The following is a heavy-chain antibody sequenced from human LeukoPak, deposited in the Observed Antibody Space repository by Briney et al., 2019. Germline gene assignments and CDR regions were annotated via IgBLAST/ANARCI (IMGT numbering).Heavy chain of an antibody. Sequence: GGSLRLSCAASGFTFSSYWMSWVRQAPGKGLEWVANIKRDGSEKYYVDSVKGRFTISRDNAKNSLYLQTNSLRAEDTAVYYCGLGGWLDYWGQGTLVTVSS. D-gene: IGHD6-19*01. CDR1: GFTFSSYW. J-gene: IGHJ4*02. CDR2: IKRDGSEK. CDR3: GLGGWLDY. V-gene: IGHV3-7*01.